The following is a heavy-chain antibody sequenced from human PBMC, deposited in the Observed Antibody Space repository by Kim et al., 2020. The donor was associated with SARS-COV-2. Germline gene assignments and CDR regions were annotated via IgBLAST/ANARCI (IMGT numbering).Heavy chain of an antibody. CDR3: AKETDNQYHFYY. V-gene: IGHV3-23*01. Sequence: GGSLRLSCAASGFNFNKHGMNWVRQAPGKGLEWVSAISDSGASTAYADSAKGRFTIYRDNSKNTLYLQMNSLRAEDTAVYYCAKETDNQYHFYYWGQGTLVTLSS. CDR1: GFNFNKHG. CDR2: ISDSGAST. J-gene: IGHJ4*02. D-gene: IGHD1-1*01.